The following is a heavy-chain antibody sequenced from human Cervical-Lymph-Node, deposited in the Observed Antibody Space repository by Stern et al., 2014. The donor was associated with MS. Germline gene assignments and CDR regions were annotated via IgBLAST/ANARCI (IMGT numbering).Heavy chain of an antibody. CDR1: GFTFSSYS. D-gene: IGHD5-18*01. Sequence: EVQLVESGGGLVKPGGSLRLSCAASGFTFSSYSMNWVRQAPGKGLEWVSSISSSSSYIYYADSVKGRFTISRDNAKNSLYLQMNSLRAEDTAVYYCARASEGMAMVTSYWGQGTLVTVSS. V-gene: IGHV3-21*01. J-gene: IGHJ4*02. CDR3: ARASEGMAMVTSY. CDR2: ISSSSSYI.